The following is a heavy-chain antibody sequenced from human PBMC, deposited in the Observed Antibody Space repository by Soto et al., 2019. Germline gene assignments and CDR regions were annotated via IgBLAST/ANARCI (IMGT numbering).Heavy chain of an antibody. Sequence: EVQLAESGGVLVQPGGSLRLSCVASGFTFSDHWMHWVRQAPGKGLVWVSRINSGGSRTNYADSVKGRFTISRDNAKNTLYLEMNSLSLEDTAVYYCARGNFSGDKCFFGGTHWGRGTLVTVSS. J-gene: IGHJ4*02. CDR3: ARGNFSGDKCFFGGTH. V-gene: IGHV3-74*01. CDR1: GFTFSDHW. CDR2: INSGGSRT. D-gene: IGHD2-21*02.